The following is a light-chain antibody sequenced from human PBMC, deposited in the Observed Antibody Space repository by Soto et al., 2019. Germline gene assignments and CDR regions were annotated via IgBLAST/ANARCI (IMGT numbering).Light chain of an antibody. CDR2: DAS. V-gene: IGKV3-11*01. J-gene: IGKJ2*01. CDR1: QRVSSY. Sequence: EIVLTQSPATLSLSPGERATLSCRASQRVSSYLAWYQQKPGQAPRLLIYDASNRATGITARFSGSGSGTDFTLTIISLGPEDFAVYYCQQRSNWPPMYTFGQGTKLEIK. CDR3: QQRSNWPPMYT.